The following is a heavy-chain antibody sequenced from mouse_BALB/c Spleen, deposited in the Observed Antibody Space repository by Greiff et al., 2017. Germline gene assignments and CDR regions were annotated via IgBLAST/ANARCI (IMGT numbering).Heavy chain of an antibody. J-gene: IGHJ4*01. CDR2: ISSGGST. V-gene: IGHV5-6-5*01. Sequence: DVKLVESGGGLVKPGGSLKLSCAASGFTFSSYAMSWVRQTPEKRLEWVASISSGGSTYYPDSVKGRFTISRDNARNILYMQMSSLRSEDTAMYYCARGSRDYAMDYWGQGTSVTVSS. CDR1: GFTFSSYA. CDR3: ARGSRDYAMDY.